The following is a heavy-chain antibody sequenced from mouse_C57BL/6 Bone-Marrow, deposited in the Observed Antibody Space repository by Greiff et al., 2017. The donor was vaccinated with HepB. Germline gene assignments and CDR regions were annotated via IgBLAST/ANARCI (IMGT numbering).Heavy chain of an antibody. CDR2: ISSGGSYT. V-gene: IGHV5-6*01. Sequence: EVQVVESGGDLVKPGGSLKLSCAASGFTFSSYGMSWVRQTPDKRLEWVATISSGGSYTYYPDSVKGRFTISRDNAKNTLYLQMSSLKSEDTAMYYCARHKDGSLYFDYWGQGTTLTVSS. CDR3: ARHKDGSLYFDY. D-gene: IGHD2-3*01. J-gene: IGHJ2*01. CDR1: GFTFSSYG.